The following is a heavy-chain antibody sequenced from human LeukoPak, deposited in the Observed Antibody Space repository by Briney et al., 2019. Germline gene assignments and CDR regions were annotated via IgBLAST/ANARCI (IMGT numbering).Heavy chain of an antibody. V-gene: IGHV3-23*01. CDR3: AKEPPDSTPGNYFDY. D-gene: IGHD5/OR15-5a*01. J-gene: IGHJ4*02. Sequence: PGGSLRLSCAAPGFTFSNYVMSWVRQAPGKGLEWVSAISSSGGSTYYADSVKGRFTISRDNSKNTLYLQMNSLRAGDTAVYYCAKEPPDSTPGNYFDYWGQGTLVTVSP. CDR2: ISSSGGST. CDR1: GFTFSNYV.